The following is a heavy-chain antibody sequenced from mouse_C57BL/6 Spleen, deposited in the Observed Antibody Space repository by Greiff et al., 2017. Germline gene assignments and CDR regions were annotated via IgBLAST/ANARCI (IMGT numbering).Heavy chain of an antibody. CDR3: ARSPHYDGGSYEYFDV. CDR1: GFSLTSSG. D-gene: IGHD1-1*01. Sequence: QVQLQQSGPGLVQPSQSLSITCTVSGFSLTSSGVHWVRQSPGQGLEWLGVIWSGGSTDYNAAFISRLSISKDNSKGQVFFKMNRLQADDTAIYYWARSPHYDGGSYEYFDVWGTGTTVTVSS. J-gene: IGHJ1*03. V-gene: IGHV2-2*01. CDR2: IWSGGST.